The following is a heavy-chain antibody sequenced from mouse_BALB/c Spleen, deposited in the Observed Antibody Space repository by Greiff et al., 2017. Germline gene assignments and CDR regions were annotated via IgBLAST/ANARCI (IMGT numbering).Heavy chain of an antibody. V-gene: IGHV5-12-2*01. CDR2: ISNGGGST. CDR1: GFTFSSYT. Sequence: DVQLVESGGGLVQPGGSLKLSCAASGFTFSSYTMSWVRQTPEKRLEWVAYISNGGGSTYYPDTVKGRFTISRDNAKNTLYLQMSSLKSEDTAMYYCARQGLRAYFDYWGQGTTLTVSS. CDR3: ARQGLRAYFDY. J-gene: IGHJ2*01. D-gene: IGHD3-1*01.